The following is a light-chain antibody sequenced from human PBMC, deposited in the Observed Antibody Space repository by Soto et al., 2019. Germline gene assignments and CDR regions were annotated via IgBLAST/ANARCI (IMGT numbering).Light chain of an antibody. J-gene: IGKJ1*01. CDR3: QQYNSYRT. CDR1: QTISSW. CDR2: KAS. Sequence: DIQMTQSPSTLSGSVGDRVTITCRASQTISSWLAWYQQKPGKAPKLLIYKASTLKSGVPSRFSGNGSGTDFTLTISSLQPEDFATYYCQQYNSYRTFGQGTKVDI. V-gene: IGKV1-5*03.